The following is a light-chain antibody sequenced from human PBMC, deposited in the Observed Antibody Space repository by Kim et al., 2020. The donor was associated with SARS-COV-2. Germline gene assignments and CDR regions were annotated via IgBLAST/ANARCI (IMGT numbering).Light chain of an antibody. CDR3: SSYAGSKNVV. CDR2: EVS. CDR1: SSDVGGYNY. V-gene: IGLV2-8*01. J-gene: IGLJ2*01. Sequence: GQSVTISCTGTSSDVGGYNYVSWYQQHPAKAPKLMIYEVSKRPSGVPDRFSGSKSGNTASLTVSGLQAEDEADYYCSSYAGSKNVVFGGGTKVTVL.